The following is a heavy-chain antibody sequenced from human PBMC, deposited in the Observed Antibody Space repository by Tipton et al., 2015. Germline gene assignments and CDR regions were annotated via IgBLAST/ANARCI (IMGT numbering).Heavy chain of an antibody. Sequence: SLRLSCAASGFTFSSYSMNWVRQSPGKGLEWVANIKPDGSGQYYVDSVKGRFTFSRDNAKNSMYLQMNSLRPEDTAVYYCARSGGYGGDHWGQGTLVTVSS. D-gene: IGHD5-12*01. V-gene: IGHV3-7*01. CDR1: GFTFSSYS. J-gene: IGHJ4*02. CDR2: IKPDGSGQ. CDR3: ARSGGYGGDH.